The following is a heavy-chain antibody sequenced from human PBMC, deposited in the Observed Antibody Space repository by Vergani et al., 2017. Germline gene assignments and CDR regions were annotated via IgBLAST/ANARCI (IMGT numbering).Heavy chain of an antibody. J-gene: IGHJ4*02. CDR1: GFSFNTSP. Sequence: EVQLLESGGGLVQPGGSLRLSCAASGFSFNTSPMTWVRQAPGKGLEWVSTITGIDASIYYADSVKGRFRISRDSFEDTLYLQLNSLTAEDTAVYYCLTCGKSTNCRAFDYWGQGTLVTVSS. D-gene: IGHD2-2*01. V-gene: IGHV3-23*01. CDR2: ITGIDASI. CDR3: LTCGKSTNCRAFDY.